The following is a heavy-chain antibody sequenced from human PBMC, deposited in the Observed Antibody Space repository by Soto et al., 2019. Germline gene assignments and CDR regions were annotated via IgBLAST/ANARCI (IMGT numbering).Heavy chain of an antibody. J-gene: IGHJ5*02. D-gene: IGHD1-7*01. CDR1: GGSISSYY. V-gene: IGHV4-59*08. CDR3: ARGNWNYSPTDP. Sequence: PSETLSLTCTVSGGSISSYYWSWIRQPPGKGLEWIGYIYYSGSTNYNPSLKSRVTISVDTSKNQFSLKLSSVTAADTAVYYCARGNWNYSPTDPWGQGALVTVSS. CDR2: IYYSGST.